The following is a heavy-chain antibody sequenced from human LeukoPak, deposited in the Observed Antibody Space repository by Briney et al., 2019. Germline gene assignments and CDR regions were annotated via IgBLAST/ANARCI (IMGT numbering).Heavy chain of an antibody. CDR3: ARTEIAVAGYYGMDV. J-gene: IGHJ6*02. V-gene: IGHV1-8*01. CDR2: MNPNSGNT. CDR1: GYTFTSYD. Sequence: GASVKVSCKASGYTFTSYDINWVRQATGQGLEWMGWMNPNSGNTGYAQKFQGRVTMTRNTSISTAYMELGSLRSEDTAVYYCARTEIAVAGYYGMDVWGQGTTVTVSS. D-gene: IGHD6-19*01.